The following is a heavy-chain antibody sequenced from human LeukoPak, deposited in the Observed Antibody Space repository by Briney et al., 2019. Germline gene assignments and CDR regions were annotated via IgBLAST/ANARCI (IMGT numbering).Heavy chain of an antibody. CDR3: ARESSGWYFGDAFDI. J-gene: IGHJ3*02. D-gene: IGHD6-19*01. V-gene: IGHV1-3*01. CDR1: GYTFTSYA. CDR2: INAGNGNT. Sequence: ASVKVSCKASGYTFTSYAMHWVRQAPGQRLEWMGWINAGNGNTKYSQKFQGRVTITRDTSASTAYMELSSLRSEDTAVYYCARESSGWYFGDAFDIWGQGTMATVSS.